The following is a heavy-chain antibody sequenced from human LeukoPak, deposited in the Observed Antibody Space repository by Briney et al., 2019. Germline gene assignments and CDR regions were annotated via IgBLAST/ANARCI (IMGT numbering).Heavy chain of an antibody. Sequence: PGGSLRLSCAASGFTFSSYAMHCVRQAPGKGLEWVAVISYDGSNKYYADSVKGRFTISRDNSKNTLYLQMNSLRAEDTAVYYCARDHSGSYVWGGYFDYWGQGTLVTVSS. D-gene: IGHD1-26*01. J-gene: IGHJ4*02. CDR3: ARDHSGSYVWGGYFDY. CDR1: GFTFSSYA. CDR2: ISYDGSNK. V-gene: IGHV3-30-3*01.